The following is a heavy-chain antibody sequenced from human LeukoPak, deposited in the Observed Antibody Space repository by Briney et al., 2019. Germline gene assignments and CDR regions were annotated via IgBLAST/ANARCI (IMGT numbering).Heavy chain of an antibody. J-gene: IGHJ4*02. D-gene: IGHD2-21*02. CDR2: IKSKTDGGTT. V-gene: IGHV3-15*01. CDR1: GFTFSNAW. Sequence: PGGSLRLSCAASGFTFSNAWMSWVRQAPGKGLEWVGRIKSKTDGGTTDYAAPVKGRFTISRDDSKNTLYLQMNSLKTEDTAVYYCTTDPPYCGGDCYPFTFDYWGQGTLVTVSS. CDR3: TTDPPYCGGDCYPFTFDY.